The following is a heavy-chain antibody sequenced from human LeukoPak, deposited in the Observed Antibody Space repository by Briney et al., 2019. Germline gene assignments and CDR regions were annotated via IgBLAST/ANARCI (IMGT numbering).Heavy chain of an antibody. Sequence: GGSLRLSCAASGFTFSSYSMNWVRQAPGKGLEWVSYIRSSSRTIYYADSVKGRFTISRDNAKNSLYLQMNSLRAEDTAVYYCARGVRGYDISGVASNWLDPWGQGTLVIVSS. CDR3: ARGVRGYDISGVASNWLDP. J-gene: IGHJ5*02. V-gene: IGHV3-48*01. CDR1: GFTFSSYS. CDR2: IRSSSRTI. D-gene: IGHD3-3*02.